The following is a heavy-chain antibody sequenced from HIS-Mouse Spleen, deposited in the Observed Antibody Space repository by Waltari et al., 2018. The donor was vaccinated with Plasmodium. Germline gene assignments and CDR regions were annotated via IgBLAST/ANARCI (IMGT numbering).Heavy chain of an antibody. CDR2: INHSGRT. CDR3: ARLVVVASKDGY. D-gene: IGHD2-15*01. Sequence: VQLQQSGAGLLKPSEPLSLTAAVYGGSFSGYYVSWIRQPPGKGMEWIGEINHSGRTNYKPSLKSRVTISVDTSKTQFSLKLSSVTAADTAVYYCARLVVVASKDGYWGQGTLVTVSS. CDR1: GGSFSGYY. V-gene: IGHV4-34*01. J-gene: IGHJ4*02.